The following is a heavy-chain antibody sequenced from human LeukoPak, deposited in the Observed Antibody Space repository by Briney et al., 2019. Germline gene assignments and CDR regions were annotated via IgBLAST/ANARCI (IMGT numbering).Heavy chain of an antibody. D-gene: IGHD5-18*01. CDR1: GFTFSSYG. Sequence: GGSLRLSCAASGFTFSSYGMHWVRQAPGKGLEWVAFIRYDGSNKYYADSVKGRFTISRDNSKNTLYLQMNSLRAEDTAVYYCAKDRSTGYSYGDPSLDYWGQGTLVTVSS. CDR3: AKDRSTGYSYGDPSLDY. J-gene: IGHJ4*02. CDR2: IRYDGSNK. V-gene: IGHV3-30*02.